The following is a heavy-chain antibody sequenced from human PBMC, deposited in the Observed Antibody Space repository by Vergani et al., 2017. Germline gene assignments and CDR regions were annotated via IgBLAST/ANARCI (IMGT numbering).Heavy chain of an antibody. Sequence: VQILQSGGGVVQPGGSLRLSCTLSGFTLNTYGIHWVRQAPGKGLEWVSYISSSGSTIYYADSVKGRFTISRDNAKNSLYLQMNSLRAEDTAVYYCARDPRFLEWFRYTPDYFDYWGQGTLVTVSS. J-gene: IGHJ4*02. V-gene: IGHV3-48*04. CDR3: ARDPRFLEWFRYTPDYFDY. CDR1: GFTLNTYG. CDR2: ISSSGSTI. D-gene: IGHD3-3*01.